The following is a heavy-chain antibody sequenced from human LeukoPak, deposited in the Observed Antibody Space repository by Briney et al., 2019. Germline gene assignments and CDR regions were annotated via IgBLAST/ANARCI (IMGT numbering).Heavy chain of an antibody. D-gene: IGHD6-19*01. Sequence: GGSLRLSCAASGFTFSGYWMHWVRQAPEKGLVWVSRIKSDGSSTSYADSVKGRFTISRDNSKNTLYLQINSLRAEDTALYYCAKDHLPGIVVADRDYWGQGTLVTASS. J-gene: IGHJ4*02. CDR2: IKSDGSST. CDR3: AKDHLPGIVVADRDY. CDR1: GFTFSGYW. V-gene: IGHV3-74*01.